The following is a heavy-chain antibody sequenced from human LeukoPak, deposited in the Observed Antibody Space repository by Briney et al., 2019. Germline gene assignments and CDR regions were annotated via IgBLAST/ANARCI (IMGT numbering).Heavy chain of an antibody. CDR3: AKRTSGYSYGTIDY. J-gene: IGHJ4*02. V-gene: IGHV3-23*01. CDR2: ISGSGGST. Sequence: GGSLRLSCAAAGFTFSSYAMSLVRQAPGKGLEWVSAISGSGGSTYYADSVKGRFTISRDNSKNTLYLQMNSLRAEDTAVYYCAKRTSGYSYGTIDYWGQGTLVTVSS. CDR1: GFTFSSYA. D-gene: IGHD5-18*01.